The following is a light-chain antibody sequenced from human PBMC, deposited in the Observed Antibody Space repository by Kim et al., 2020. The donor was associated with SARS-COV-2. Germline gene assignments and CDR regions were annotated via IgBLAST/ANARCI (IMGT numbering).Light chain of an antibody. CDR2: PAS. CDR1: QGINNY. Sequence: ASVRDRVTITCRARQGINNYLAWYQQKPGKVPKLLIYPASTLQSGGPYRFGGSGSGTDFTLTINSLQPEDVATYYCQQTSRAPRTFGQGTKVDIK. V-gene: IGKV1-27*01. J-gene: IGKJ1*01. CDR3: QQTSRAPRT.